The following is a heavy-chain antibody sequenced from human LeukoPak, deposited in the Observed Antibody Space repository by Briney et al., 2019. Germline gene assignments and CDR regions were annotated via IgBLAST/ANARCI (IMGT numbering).Heavy chain of an antibody. CDR2: IYYSGST. J-gene: IGHJ3*01. CDR1: GGSISSYY. Sequence: SETLSLTCTASGGSISSYYWSWIRQPPGKGLEWIGSIYYSGSTYYNPSLKSRVTISVDTSKNQFSLKLSSVTAADTAVYYCARGLVRTVPVAFDVWGHGIMVSVSS. V-gene: IGHV4-59*12. D-gene: IGHD3-10*01. CDR3: ARGLVRTVPVAFDV.